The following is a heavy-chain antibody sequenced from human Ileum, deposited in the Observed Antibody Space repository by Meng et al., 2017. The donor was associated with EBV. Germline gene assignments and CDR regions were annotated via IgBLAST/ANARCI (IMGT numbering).Heavy chain of an antibody. J-gene: IGHJ4*02. D-gene: IGHD6-19*01. CDR2: ISAYNGNT. CDR1: GYTFGSYG. V-gene: IGHV1-18*01. CDR3: ARDPSNTSGRYAYFDY. Sequence: QVHLRQCGREVKKAXASARVSCXCSGYTFGSYGICWVRQAPGQGLEWMGWISAYNGNTNYAQKLQGRVTMTTDTSTSTAYMELRSLRSDDTAVYYCARDPSNTSGRYAYFDYWGQGTLVTVSS.